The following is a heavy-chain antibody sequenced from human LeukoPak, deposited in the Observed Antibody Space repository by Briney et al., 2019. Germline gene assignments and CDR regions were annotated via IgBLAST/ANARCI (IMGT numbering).Heavy chain of an antibody. CDR3: ANSDGYNPYYFDY. V-gene: IGHV1-18*01. Sequence: GASVKVSCKASGYTFTSYGISWVRQAPGQGLEWMGWISAYNGNTNYAQKLQGRVTMTTDTSTSTASMELSSLRSEDTAVYYCANSDGYNPYYFDYWGQGTLVTVSS. CDR2: ISAYNGNT. J-gene: IGHJ4*02. CDR1: GYTFTSYG. D-gene: IGHD5-24*01.